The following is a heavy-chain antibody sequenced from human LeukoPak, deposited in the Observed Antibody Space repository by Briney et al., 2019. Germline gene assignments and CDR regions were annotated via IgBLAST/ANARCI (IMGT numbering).Heavy chain of an antibody. D-gene: IGHD2-15*01. V-gene: IGHV4-39*02. CDR2: VYYSGTT. Sequence: SETLSLTCTVSGGPFRGSTYYWGWIRQPPGKGLEWTGSVYYSGTTYYNPSLMSRVTLSVDTSKNQFSLKLSSVTAADTAVYYCARGRGGGGSSNNWFDPWGQGTLVTVSS. CDR3: ARGRGGGGSSNNWFDP. CDR1: GGPFRGSTYY. J-gene: IGHJ5*02.